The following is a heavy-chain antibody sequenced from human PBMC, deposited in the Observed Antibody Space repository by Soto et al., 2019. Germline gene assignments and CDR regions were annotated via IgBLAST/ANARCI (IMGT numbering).Heavy chain of an antibody. CDR1: GGSISSDDYY. CDR2: IHSSGSI. V-gene: IGHV4-30-4*01. CDR3: ARDLDGLHDDNSGPYPRPG. D-gene: IGHD3-22*01. J-gene: IGHJ1*01. Sequence: SETLSLTCTVSGGSISSDDYYWSWIRQAPGRGLEWIGHIHSSGSIYYNPSLKSRATMSIDTARNQFSLKVSSVTVADTAVYYCARDLDGLHDDNSGPYPRPGWGQGTLVT.